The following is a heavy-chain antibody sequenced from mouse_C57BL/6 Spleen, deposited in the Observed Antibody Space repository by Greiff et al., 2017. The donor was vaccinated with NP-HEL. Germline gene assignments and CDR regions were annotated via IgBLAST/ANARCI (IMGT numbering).Heavy chain of an antibody. Sequence: DVQLQESGGGLVKPGGSLKLSCAASGFTFSDYGMHWVRQAPEKGLEWVAYISSGSSTIYYADTVKGRFTISRDNAKNTLFLQMTSLRSEDTAMYYCARRELGYYFDYWGQGTTLTVSS. CDR3: ARRELGYYFDY. CDR2: ISSGSSTI. J-gene: IGHJ2*01. D-gene: IGHD4-1*01. CDR1: GFTFSDYG. V-gene: IGHV5-17*01.